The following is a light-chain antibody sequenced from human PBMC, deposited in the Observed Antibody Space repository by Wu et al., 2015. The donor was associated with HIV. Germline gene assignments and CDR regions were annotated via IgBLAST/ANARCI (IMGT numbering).Light chain of an antibody. CDR1: QSVTYSY. CDR2: GAS. Sequence: EIVLTQSPGTLSLSPGERATLSCRASQSVTYSYLAWYQQKPGQAPRLLIYGASSRATGISDRFSGSGSGTDFTLTITRLEPEDFAVYYCQQYGSSPPTFGQGTRLEIK. J-gene: IGKJ2*01. CDR3: QQYGSSPPT. V-gene: IGKV3-20*01.